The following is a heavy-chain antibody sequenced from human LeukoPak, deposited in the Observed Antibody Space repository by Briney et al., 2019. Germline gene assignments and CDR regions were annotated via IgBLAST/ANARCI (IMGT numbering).Heavy chain of an antibody. CDR2: IFYSGST. D-gene: IGHD4-17*01. CDR3: ARGPVTHEDFFDF. CDR1: GGSISSSNYY. V-gene: IGHV4-39*07. J-gene: IGHJ4*02. Sequence: SETLSLTCTVSGGSISSSNYYWGWIRQPPGKGLEWVGYIFYSGSTYYNPSLKGRVTISVDTSKNQFSLRLSSVTAADTAVYYCARGPVTHEDFFDFWGQGTLVTVSS.